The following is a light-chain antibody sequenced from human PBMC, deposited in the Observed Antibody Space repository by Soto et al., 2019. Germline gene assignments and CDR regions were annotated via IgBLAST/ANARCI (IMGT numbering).Light chain of an antibody. CDR1: QSVNIY. CDR2: GAS. J-gene: IGKJ1*01. V-gene: IGKV3D-15*01. CDR3: QHYNSYSEA. Sequence: EIVMTQSPATLSVSPGERATLSCRASQSVNIYLAWYPQKPGQAPRLLIFGASSRATGIPARFSGSGSGTEFTLTISRLQPDDFATYDCQHYNSYSEAFGQGTKVDIK.